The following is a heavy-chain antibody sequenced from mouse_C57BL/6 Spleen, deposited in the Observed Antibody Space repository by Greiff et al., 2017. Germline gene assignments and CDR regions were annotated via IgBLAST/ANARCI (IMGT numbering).Heavy chain of an antibody. J-gene: IGHJ4*01. Sequence: VQLQESGPELVKPGASVKISCKASGYAFSSSWMNWVKQRPGKGLEWIGRIYPGDGDTNYNGKFKGKATLTADKSSSTAYMQLSSLTSEDSAVYFCARVDGYYVDYAMDYWGQGTSVTVSS. CDR3: ARVDGYYVDYAMDY. D-gene: IGHD2-3*01. V-gene: IGHV1-82*01. CDR2: IYPGDGDT. CDR1: GYAFSSSW.